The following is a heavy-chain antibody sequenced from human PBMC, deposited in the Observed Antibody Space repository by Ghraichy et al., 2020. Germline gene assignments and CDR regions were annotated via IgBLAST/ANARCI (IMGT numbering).Heavy chain of an antibody. Sequence: SETLSLTCAVYGGSFSGYYWSWIRQPPGKGLEWIGEINHSGSTNYNPSLKSRVTISVDTSKNQFSLKLSSVTAADTAVYYCARGRRLGMYHAFDIWGQGTMVTVSS. D-gene: IGHD7-27*01. CDR3: ARGRRLGMYHAFDI. CDR1: GGSFSGYY. J-gene: IGHJ3*02. V-gene: IGHV4-34*01. CDR2: INHSGST.